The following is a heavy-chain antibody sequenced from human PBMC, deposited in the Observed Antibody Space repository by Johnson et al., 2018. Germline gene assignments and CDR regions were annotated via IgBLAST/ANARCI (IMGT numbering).Heavy chain of an antibody. CDR3: AKEVRGYDYDWDYYYYMDV. D-gene: IGHD5-12*01. CDR1: GFTFSNYA. Sequence: VQLVETGGGVVQPGRSLRLSCAASGFTFSNYAMHWVRQAPGKGLEWVTIISYDGVSKHYADSVKGRFTISRDNSKNTLYLQMNSLRAEDTAVYYCAKEVRGYDYDWDYYYYMDVWGKGTTVTVSS. J-gene: IGHJ6*03. CDR2: ISYDGVSK. V-gene: IGHV3-30-3*01.